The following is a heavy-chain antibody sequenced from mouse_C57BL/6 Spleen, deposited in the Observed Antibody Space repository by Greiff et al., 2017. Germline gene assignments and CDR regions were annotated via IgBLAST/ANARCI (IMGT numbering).Heavy chain of an antibody. CDR2: IHPNSGST. V-gene: IGHV1-64*01. D-gene: IGHD1-3*01. J-gene: IGHJ4*01. CDR1: GYTFTSYW. Sequence: QVQLQQPGAELVKPGASVKLSCKASGYTFTSYWMHWVKQRPGQGLEWIGMIHPNSGSTNYNEKFKSKATLTVDKSSSTAYMQLSSLTSEDSAVYYCAPTSKLEAMDYWGQGTSVTVSS. CDR3: APTSKLEAMDY.